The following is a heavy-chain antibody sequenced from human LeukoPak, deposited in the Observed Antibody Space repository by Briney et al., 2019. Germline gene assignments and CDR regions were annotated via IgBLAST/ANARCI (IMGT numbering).Heavy chain of an antibody. CDR2: INHSGST. D-gene: IGHD3-10*02. J-gene: IGHJ5*02. V-gene: IGHV4-34*01. CDR1: GGSFSGYY. CDR3: ARSDNYVWFDP. Sequence: SETLSLTCAVYGGSFSGYYWSWIRQPPGKGLEWIGEINHSGSTNYNPSLKSRVTISVDTSKNQFSLKLTSVTAADTAVYYCARSDNYVWFDPWGQGTLVTVSS.